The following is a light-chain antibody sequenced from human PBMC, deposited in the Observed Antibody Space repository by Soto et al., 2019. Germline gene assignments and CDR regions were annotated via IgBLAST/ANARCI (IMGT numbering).Light chain of an antibody. J-gene: IGLJ2*01. Sequence: HSALTQPPSVSAAPGQRVTISCTGSSSNIGAGYGVHWYQHLPGKAPNLLVYGNTNRPSGVPERFSGSRSGTSASLAITGLHPEDEADYYCQSFDRTLTSVVFGGGTKLTVL. CDR2: GNT. CDR3: QSFDRTLTSVV. CDR1: SSNIGAGYG. V-gene: IGLV1-40*01.